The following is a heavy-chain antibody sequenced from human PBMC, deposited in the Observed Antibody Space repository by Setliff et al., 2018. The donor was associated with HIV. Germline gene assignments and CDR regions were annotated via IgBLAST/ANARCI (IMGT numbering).Heavy chain of an antibody. J-gene: IGHJ4*01. Sequence: PSETLSLTCGVDDGSFSGYSWSWIRQSPGKGLEWIGEVSRGGSTTYNPSLTGQVSVSVDTSKSQFSLKLTNVTAADAAVYYCARAVCPSLNCYSFFNYWGHGSLVTVSS. CDR3: ARAVCPSLNCYSFFNY. D-gene: IGHD2-15*01. V-gene: IGHV4-34*01. CDR1: DGSFSGYS. CDR2: VSRGGST.